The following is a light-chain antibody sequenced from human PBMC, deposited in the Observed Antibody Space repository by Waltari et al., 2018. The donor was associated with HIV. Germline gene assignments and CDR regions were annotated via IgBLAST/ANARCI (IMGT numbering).Light chain of an antibody. CDR1: QRIGVY. J-gene: IGKJ3*01. CDR2: AAS. Sequence: ASVGDRVAIACRASQRIGVYLNWYRQKQGKAPELLIYAASNLQSGLPSRFSGSGSGTDFTLTISSLQPEDFATYYCQQSFNIPLIFGPGTKVDI. V-gene: IGKV1-39*01. CDR3: QQSFNIPLI.